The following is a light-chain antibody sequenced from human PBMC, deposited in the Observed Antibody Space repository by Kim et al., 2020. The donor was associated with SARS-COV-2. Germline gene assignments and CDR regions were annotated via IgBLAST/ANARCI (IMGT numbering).Light chain of an antibody. CDR3: QKYNSAPWT. V-gene: IGKV1-27*01. CDR1: QGINTY. Sequence: AYVRDRVTITCRASQGINTYLAWYQQKPGKVPKLLIYGASALHSGVPSRFSGSGSGTDFTLTISSLQPEDVATYYCQKYNSAPWTFGQGTKVDIK. CDR2: GAS. J-gene: IGKJ1*01.